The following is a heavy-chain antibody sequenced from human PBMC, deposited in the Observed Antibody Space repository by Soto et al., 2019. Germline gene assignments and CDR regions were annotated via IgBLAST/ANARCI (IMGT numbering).Heavy chain of an antibody. D-gene: IGHD2-2*02. CDR1: GGSISSSSYY. CDR2: IYYSGST. V-gene: IGHV4-39*01. CDR3: ARQIRIVIVPAALPYYFDY. J-gene: IGHJ4*02. Sequence: SETLSLTCTVSGGSISSSSYYWGWIRQPPGKGLEWIGSIYYSGSTYYNPSLKSRVTISVDTSKNQFSLKLSSVTAADTAVYYCARQIRIVIVPAALPYYFDYWGQGTLVTVSS.